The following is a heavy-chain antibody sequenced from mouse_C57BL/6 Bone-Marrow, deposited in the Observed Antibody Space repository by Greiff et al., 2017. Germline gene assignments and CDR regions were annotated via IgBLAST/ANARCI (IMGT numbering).Heavy chain of an antibody. D-gene: IGHD1-1*01. CDR3: ARITTVVDY. V-gene: IGHV1-50*01. CDR1: GYTFTSYW. J-gene: IGHJ2*01. CDR2: IDPSDSYT. Sequence: QVQLQQPGAELVKPGASVKLSCKASGYTFTSYWMQWVKQRPGQGLEWIGEIDPSDSYTNYNQKFKGKATLTVDTSSSTAYMQRSSLTSEDSAVYYCARITTVVDYWGQGTTLTVSS.